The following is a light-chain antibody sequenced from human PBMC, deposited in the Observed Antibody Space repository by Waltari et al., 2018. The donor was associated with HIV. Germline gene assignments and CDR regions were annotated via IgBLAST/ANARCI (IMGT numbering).Light chain of an antibody. CDR3: QAWDSSVV. Sequence: SYELTQPPSVSVSPGQTASITCSGDKLGDKYACWYQQKPGQSPVLVIYEDSKRPSGLPERFSGSNSGNTATLTIGGTQAMDEADYYCQAWDSSVVFGGGTKLTVL. V-gene: IGLV3-1*01. J-gene: IGLJ2*01. CDR2: EDS. CDR1: KLGDKY.